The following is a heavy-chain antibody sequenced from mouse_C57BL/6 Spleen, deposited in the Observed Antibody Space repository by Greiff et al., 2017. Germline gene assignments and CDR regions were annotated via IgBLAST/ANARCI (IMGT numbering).Heavy chain of an antibody. CDR1: GYTFTGYW. CDR2: IYPGSGST. CDR3: AREGDSY. J-gene: IGHJ2*01. Sequence: VQLQQSGAELMKPGASVKLSCKATGYTFTGYWIEWVKQRPGHGLEWIGEIYPGSGSTNYNEQFKGKATFTADTSSNTAYMQLSSLTTDDSAIYYCAREGDSYWGQGTTLTVSS. V-gene: IGHV1-9*01.